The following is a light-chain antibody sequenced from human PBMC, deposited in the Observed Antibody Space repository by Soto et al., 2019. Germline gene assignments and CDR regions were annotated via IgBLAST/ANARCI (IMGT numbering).Light chain of an antibody. CDR2: GAS. CDR1: QSVGNN. J-gene: IGKJ1*01. CDR3: QQYNIWPPWT. Sequence: EIVMTQSRATLSVSPGERVTLSCRASQSVGNNLAWYQQKTGQVPRLLIHGASTRATGIPARFSGSGSGTEFTLTISSLQSEDFAVYYCQQYNIWPPWTFGQGTKVDIK. V-gene: IGKV3-15*01.